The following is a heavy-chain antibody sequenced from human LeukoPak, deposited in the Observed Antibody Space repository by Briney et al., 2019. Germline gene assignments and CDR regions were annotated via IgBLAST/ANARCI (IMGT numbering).Heavy chain of an antibody. V-gene: IGHV3-30*02. CDR1: GFTFSSYG. J-gene: IGHJ5*02. Sequence: PGGSLRLSCAASGFTFSSYGMHWVRQAPGKGLEWVAFIRYDGSNKYYADSVKGRFTISRDNSKNTLYLQMNSLRAEDTAVYYCARVIIRDYDFWSGYGAFDPWGQGTLVTVSS. CDR2: IRYDGSNK. D-gene: IGHD3-3*01. CDR3: ARVIIRDYDFWSGYGAFDP.